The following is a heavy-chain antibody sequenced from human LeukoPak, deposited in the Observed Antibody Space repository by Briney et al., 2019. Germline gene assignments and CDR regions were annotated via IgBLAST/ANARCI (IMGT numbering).Heavy chain of an antibody. CDR3: VRIPNGANFPNWFDP. Sequence: GGSLRLSCAASGFTFSSYSMNWVRQAPGKGLEWVSSISSSSSYIYYADSVKGRFTISRDNAKNSLYLQMNSLRADDTAVYYCVRIPNGANFPNWFDPWGQGTLVTVSS. D-gene: IGHD4/OR15-4a*01. V-gene: IGHV3-21*01. CDR1: GFTFSSYS. CDR2: ISSSSSYI. J-gene: IGHJ5*02.